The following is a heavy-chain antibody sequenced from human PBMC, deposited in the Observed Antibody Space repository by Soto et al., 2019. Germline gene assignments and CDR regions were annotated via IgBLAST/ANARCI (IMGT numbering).Heavy chain of an antibody. J-gene: IGHJ5*02. CDR2: ISAFNGNT. D-gene: IGHD5-12*01. CDR1: GSSFTRFG. Sequence: ASVKVSCKASGSSFTRFGITWVRQAPGQGLEWMGWISAFNGNTNYAQKLQDRVSMTTDPYTSTAYMELASLTSDDTAVYYCASGSSDYEGWFDPWGQGTLVNVSS. V-gene: IGHV1-18*01. CDR3: ASGSSDYEGWFDP.